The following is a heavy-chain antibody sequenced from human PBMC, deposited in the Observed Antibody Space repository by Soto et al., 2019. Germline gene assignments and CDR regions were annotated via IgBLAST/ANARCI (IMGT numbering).Heavy chain of an antibody. CDR2: ISSSGSTI. V-gene: IGHV3-48*03. D-gene: IGHD3-22*01. Sequence: PGGSLRLSRAASGFTFSSYEMNWVRQAPGKGLEWVSYISSSGSTIYYADSVKGRFTISIDNAKKSLYLQMNSLRAEDTAVYYCAGETLREYYYDSSGTLKHSNRGYYYDMDVWGPGTTVTV. CDR1: GFTFSSYE. CDR3: AGETLREYYYDSSGTLKHSNRGYYYDMDV. J-gene: IGHJ6*02.